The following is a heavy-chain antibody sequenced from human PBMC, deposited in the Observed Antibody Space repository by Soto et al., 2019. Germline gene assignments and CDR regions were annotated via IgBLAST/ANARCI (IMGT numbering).Heavy chain of an antibody. CDR3: THRLVGSGQGY. J-gene: IGHJ4*02. V-gene: IGHV2-5*01. CDR1: GFSLTTGLVG. Sequence: QITLEETGPTLVKPTQTLTLTCTFSGFSLTTGLVGVGWIRQPPGKALEWLAVIHWNDDNHYSPSLKSRLTITKDPSKNQVVLTLTNMDPVDTATYYCTHRLVGSGQGYWGQGTLVTVSS. CDR2: IHWNDDN. D-gene: IGHD2-15*01.